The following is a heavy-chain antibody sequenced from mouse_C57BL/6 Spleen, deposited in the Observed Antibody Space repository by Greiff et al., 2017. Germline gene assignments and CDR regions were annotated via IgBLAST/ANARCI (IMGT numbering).Heavy chain of an antibody. D-gene: IGHD2-12*01. J-gene: IGHJ2*01. CDR1: GFSLTSYG. CDR3: ARVTTRAYYFDY. Sequence: QVQLKQSGPGLVQPSQSLSITCTVSGFSLTSYGVHWVRQSPGKGLEWLGVIWSGGSTDYNAAFISRLSISKDNSKSQVFFKMNSLQADDTAIYYCARVTTRAYYFDYWGQGTTLTVSS. V-gene: IGHV2-2*01. CDR2: IWSGGST.